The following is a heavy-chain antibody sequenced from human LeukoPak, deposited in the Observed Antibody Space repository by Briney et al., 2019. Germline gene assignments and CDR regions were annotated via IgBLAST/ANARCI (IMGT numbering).Heavy chain of an antibody. V-gene: IGHV3-23*01. Sequence: GGSLRLSCAASGFTFSSYAMSWVRQAPGKGLEWVSAISGSGGSTYYADSVKGRFTISRDNSKNTLYLQMGSLRAEDMAVYYCARGVGCSSTSCYFDYWGQGTLVTVSS. CDR2: ISGSGGST. D-gene: IGHD2-2*01. CDR3: ARGVGCSSTSCYFDY. CDR1: GFTFSSYA. J-gene: IGHJ4*02.